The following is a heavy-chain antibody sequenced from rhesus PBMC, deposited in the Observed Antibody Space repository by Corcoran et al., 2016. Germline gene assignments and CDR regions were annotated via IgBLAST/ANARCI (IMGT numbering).Heavy chain of an antibody. V-gene: IGHV1-198*02. Sequence: QVQLVQSGAEVKKPGASVKVSCKASGFTFGSYAIRWVRQAPGQGLEVMGEIHPLVGKTNYAEKVKGRVTITADTSTSTAYMELSGLGSEDTAVYDCARSEPQYPVDVWGRGVLVTVSS. J-gene: IGHJ5-2*02. CDR3: ARSEPQYPVDV. CDR1: GFTFGSYA. D-gene: IGHD2-15*01. CDR2: IHPLVGKT.